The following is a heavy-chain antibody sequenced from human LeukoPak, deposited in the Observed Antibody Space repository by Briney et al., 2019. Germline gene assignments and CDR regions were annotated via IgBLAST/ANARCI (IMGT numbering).Heavy chain of an antibody. V-gene: IGHV4-39*01. CDR3: ARIEAAWRDFDY. D-gene: IGHD6-13*01. CDR2: IYYSGRT. Sequence: SETLSLTRTVSGGSISSSSYFWGWIRQAPGKGLEWIGSIYYSGRTYYNPSLKSPVTISVDTSKNQFSLKLSSVTAADTAVYYCARIEAAWRDFDYWGQGTLVTVSS. CDR1: GGSISSSSYF. J-gene: IGHJ4*02.